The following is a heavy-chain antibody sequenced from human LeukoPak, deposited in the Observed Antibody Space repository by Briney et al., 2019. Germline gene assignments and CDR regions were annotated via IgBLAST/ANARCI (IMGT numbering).Heavy chain of an antibody. CDR1: GFTFSSYA. J-gene: IGHJ4*02. CDR3: ARADKTYYYDSSGYYWYY. CDR2: ISYDGSNK. V-gene: IGHV3-30*01. Sequence: PGGSLRLSCAASGFTFSSYAMHWVRQAPGKGLGWVAVISYDGSNKYYADSVKGRFTISRGNSKNTLYLQMNSLRAEDTAAYYCARADKTYYYDSSGYYWYYWGQGTLVTVSS. D-gene: IGHD3-22*01.